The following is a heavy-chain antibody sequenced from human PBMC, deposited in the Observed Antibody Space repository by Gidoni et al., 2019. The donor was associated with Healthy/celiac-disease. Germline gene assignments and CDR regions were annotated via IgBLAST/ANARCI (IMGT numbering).Heavy chain of an antibody. Sequence: QVQLVQSGAEVKKPGVSVKVSCKASGYTFTGYYMHWVRQAPGQGLEWMGWINPNSGGTNYAQKFQGWVTMTRDTSISTAYMELSRLRSDDTAVYYCAREGDIVVVVAATNRGAFDIWGQGTMVTVSS. D-gene: IGHD2-15*01. J-gene: IGHJ3*02. CDR3: AREGDIVVVVAATNRGAFDI. CDR1: GYTFTGYY. V-gene: IGHV1-2*04. CDR2: INPNSGGT.